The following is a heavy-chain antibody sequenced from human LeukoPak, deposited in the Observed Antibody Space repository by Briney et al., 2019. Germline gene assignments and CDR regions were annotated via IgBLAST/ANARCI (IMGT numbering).Heavy chain of an antibody. V-gene: IGHV5-51*01. J-gene: IGHJ2*01. CDR2: IYPGDSNS. D-gene: IGHD4-17*01. Sequence: HGESLQISCKGSGSRFTSYWIGWVRQLPGKGLEWMGIIYPGDSNSRYSPSFQGQVNISADKSLSTAYLQCSSLKASDSAMYYCVRSARKFWYFDLWGRGTLVTVSS. CDR3: VRSARKFWYFDL. CDR1: GSRFTSYW.